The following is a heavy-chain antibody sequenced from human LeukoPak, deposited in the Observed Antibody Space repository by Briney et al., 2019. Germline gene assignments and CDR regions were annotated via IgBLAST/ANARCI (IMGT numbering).Heavy chain of an antibody. CDR2: IIPIFGTA. CDR1: VGTFSSYA. CDR3: ASGNRYSGYDVSRAFDI. D-gene: IGHD5-12*01. V-gene: IGHV1-69*01. Sequence: SVRVSCKASVGTFSSYAISWVRQAPGQGLEWMGGIIPIFGTANYAQKFQGRVTITADESTSTAYMELSSLRSEDTAVYYCASGNRYSGYDVSRAFDIWGQGTMVTVSS. J-gene: IGHJ3*02.